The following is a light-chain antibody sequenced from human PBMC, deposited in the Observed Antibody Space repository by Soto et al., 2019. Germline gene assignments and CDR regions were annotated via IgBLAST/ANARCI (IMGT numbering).Light chain of an antibody. CDR1: QSVSSN. J-gene: IGKJ5*01. CDR2: GAS. V-gene: IGKV3-15*01. Sequence: IVMTQSPATLSVSPGERATLSCRASQSVSSNLAWYQQKPGQAPRLLIYGASTRATGIPARFSGSGSGTEFTLTISSLQSEDSAVYYCQQRSNFITFGQGTRLEIK. CDR3: QQRSNFIT.